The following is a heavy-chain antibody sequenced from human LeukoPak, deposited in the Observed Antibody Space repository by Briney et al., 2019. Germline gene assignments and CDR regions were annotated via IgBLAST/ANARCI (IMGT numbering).Heavy chain of an antibody. CDR3: ARGSTIFGVAYYFDY. V-gene: IGHV1-69*13. Sequence: SVKVSCKASGGTFSSYAISWERQAPGQGLEWMGGIIPIFGTANYAQKFQGRVTITADESTSTAYMELSSLRSEDTAVYYCARGSTIFGVAYYFDYWGQGTLVTVSS. CDR1: GGTFSSYA. J-gene: IGHJ4*02. CDR2: IIPIFGTA. D-gene: IGHD3-3*01.